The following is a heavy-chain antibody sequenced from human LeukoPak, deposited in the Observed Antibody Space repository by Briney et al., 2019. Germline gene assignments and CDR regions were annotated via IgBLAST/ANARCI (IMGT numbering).Heavy chain of an antibody. CDR2: VYTKGGT. J-gene: IGHJ4*02. CDR3: ARSLNSIAAAALDY. V-gene: IGHV4-4*07. CDR1: GGSINVYY. Sequence: PSETLSLTCSVSGGSINVYYWNWIRQAAGRGPEWIGRVYTKGGTIYNPSLQSRVSISTDTSNNKLSLRLSTVTAADTAVYYCARSLNSIAAAALDYWGQGTLVTVSS. D-gene: IGHD6-13*01.